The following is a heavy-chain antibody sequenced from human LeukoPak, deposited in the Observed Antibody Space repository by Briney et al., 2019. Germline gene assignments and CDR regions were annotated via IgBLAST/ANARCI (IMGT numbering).Heavy chain of an antibody. D-gene: IGHD3-9*01. Sequence: GGSLRLSCAASGFTFSSYGTHWVRQPPGKGLECIAAISFDGSERYYAESVRGRFTISRDNSKNTLYLQMNSLRAEDSAVYYCAKVPGLQYSDWLSGAFDIWGQGTTVTVSS. V-gene: IGHV3-30*18. CDR1: GFTFSSYG. J-gene: IGHJ3*02. CDR3: AKVPGLQYSDWLSGAFDI. CDR2: ISFDGSER.